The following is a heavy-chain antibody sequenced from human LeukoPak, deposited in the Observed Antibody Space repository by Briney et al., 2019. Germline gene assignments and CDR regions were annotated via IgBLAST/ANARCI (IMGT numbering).Heavy chain of an antibody. J-gene: IGHJ4*02. V-gene: IGHV3-23*01. Sequence: GGSLRLSCSASGFSFSSYAMGWVRQAPGKVLEWISIISASGGSTYYTDSEKGRLTMSRDNSKTTLYLQMDRLKVDDTATYYCAKGQTSSSCRWLDNWGQGTLVTVFS. CDR2: ISASGGST. CDR3: AKGQTSSSCRWLDN. D-gene: IGHD2-2*01. CDR1: GFSFSSYA.